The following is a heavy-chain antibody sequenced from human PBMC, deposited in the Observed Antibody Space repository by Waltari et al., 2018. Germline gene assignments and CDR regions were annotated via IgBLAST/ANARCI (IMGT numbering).Heavy chain of an antibody. CDR3: VRRHCSSTACFVTSFDY. CDR1: GFTFSNFW. Sequence: EVQLVESGGALVQPGGSLRLSCAASGFTFSNFWMTWVRQAPGRVLGWVANIKKAGGEKYYADSVKGRFTISRDNTRNSVFLQMNSLRAEDTAVFYCVRRHCSSTACFVTSFDYWGQGTLVTVSS. D-gene: IGHD2-2*01. J-gene: IGHJ4*02. CDR2: IKKAGGEK. V-gene: IGHV3-7*01.